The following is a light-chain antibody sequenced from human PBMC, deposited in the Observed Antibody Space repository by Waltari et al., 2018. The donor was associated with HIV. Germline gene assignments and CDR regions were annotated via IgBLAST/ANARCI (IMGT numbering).Light chain of an antibody. CDR1: NSNIGSNT. Sequence: QSVLTQPPPASGTPGQSVTISCSGRNSNIGSNTVHWYQQLPGTAPKLLIYGTNQRPAGVPDRFSGSKSGTSASRAISGLQSEDEADYYCAAWDDSMNGDVVFGGGTKLTVL. CDR3: AAWDDSMNGDVV. CDR2: GTN. V-gene: IGLV1-44*01. J-gene: IGLJ2*01.